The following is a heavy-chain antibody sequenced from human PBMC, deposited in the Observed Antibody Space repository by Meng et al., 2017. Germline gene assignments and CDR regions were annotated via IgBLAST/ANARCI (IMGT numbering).Heavy chain of an antibody. Sequence: QDQLLQPGAEVEKPGSSVKVSCKASGGTFSSYTISWVRQAPRQGLEWMGRIITILGVANHAQKFQGRVTITADKSTSTAYMELSSLRSEDTAVYYCARDPHYYDSRGEYDPWGQGTLVTVSS. D-gene: IGHD3-22*01. J-gene: IGHJ5*02. CDR1: GGTFSSYT. CDR3: ARDPHYYDSRGEYDP. V-gene: IGHV1-69*08. CDR2: IITILGVA.